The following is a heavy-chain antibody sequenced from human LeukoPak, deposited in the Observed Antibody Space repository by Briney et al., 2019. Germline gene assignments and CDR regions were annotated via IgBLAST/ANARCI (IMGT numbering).Heavy chain of an antibody. CDR2: IKSKTDGGTT. Sequence: GGSLRLSCAASGFTFSNVWMDWVRQAPGKGLEWVGRIKSKTDGGTTDYAAPVKGRFTISRDDSKNTLYLQMNSLKTEDTAVYYCAKDYLDSDTDFDYWGQGTLVTVSS. CDR3: AKDYLDSDTDFDY. D-gene: IGHD5-18*01. V-gene: IGHV3-15*01. CDR1: GFTFSNVW. J-gene: IGHJ4*02.